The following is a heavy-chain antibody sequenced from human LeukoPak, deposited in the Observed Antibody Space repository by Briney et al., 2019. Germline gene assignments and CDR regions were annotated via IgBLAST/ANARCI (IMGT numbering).Heavy chain of an antibody. J-gene: IGHJ4*02. Sequence: GGSLRLSCTASGFAFDEHGMSWVRQAPGKGLEWVSGINWSGGSTGYADTLRGRFTISRDNAKNSLYLQMDSLRAEDTALYYCARAPIARRFYFDSWGQGTLVTVSS. D-gene: IGHD2-15*01. V-gene: IGHV3-20*04. CDR1: GFAFDEHG. CDR2: INWSGGST. CDR3: ARAPIARRFYFDS.